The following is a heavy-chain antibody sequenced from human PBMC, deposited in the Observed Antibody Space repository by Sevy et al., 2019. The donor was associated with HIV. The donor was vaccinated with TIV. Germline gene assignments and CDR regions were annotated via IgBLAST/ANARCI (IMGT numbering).Heavy chain of an antibody. D-gene: IGHD2-21*01. CDR2: VYYVGNS. CDR3: ARVAGGENYEYGIDV. J-gene: IGHJ6*02. Sequence: SETLSLTCTVSGGSITSSGHYWGWIRQSPGKGLEWIGAVYYVGNSYANPSLTSRVTISVDTSMNLFSLSLTSLTAADTAIYYCARVAGGENYEYGIDVWGLGTSVTVSS. V-gene: IGHV4-39*01. CDR1: GGSITSSGHY.